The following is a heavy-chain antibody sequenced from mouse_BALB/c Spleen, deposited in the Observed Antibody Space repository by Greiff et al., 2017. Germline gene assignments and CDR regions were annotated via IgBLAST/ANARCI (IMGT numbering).Heavy chain of an antibody. Sequence: QVHVKQSGAELARPGASVKMSCKASGYTFTSYTMHWVKQRPGQGLEWIGYINPSSGYTNYNQKFKDKATLTADKSSSTAYMQLSSLTSEDSAVYYCARGKDGNYVSWFAYWGQGTLVTVSA. J-gene: IGHJ3*01. V-gene: IGHV1-4*01. CDR2: INPSSGYT. D-gene: IGHD2-1*01. CDR1: GYTFTSYT. CDR3: ARGKDGNYVSWFAY.